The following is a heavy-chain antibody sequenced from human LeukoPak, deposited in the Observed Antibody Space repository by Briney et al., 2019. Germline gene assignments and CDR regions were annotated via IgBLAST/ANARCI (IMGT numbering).Heavy chain of an antibody. CDR2: ISSSSSYI. V-gene: IGHV3-21*01. D-gene: IGHD3/OR15-3a*01. CDR1: GFTFSSYS. CDR3: ARVTWTGVAD. J-gene: IGHJ4*02. Sequence: PGGSLRLSCAASGFTFSSYSMNWVRQAPGKGLEWVSSISSSSSYIYYADSVKGRFTISRDDAKKSVYLQMNSLRAEDTAVYYCARVTWTGVADWGQGTLVTVSS.